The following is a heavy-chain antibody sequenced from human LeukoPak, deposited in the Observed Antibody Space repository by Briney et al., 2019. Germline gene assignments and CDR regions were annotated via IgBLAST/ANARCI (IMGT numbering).Heavy chain of an antibody. J-gene: IGHJ6*04. CDR3: AELGITMIGGV. V-gene: IGHV3-11*04. CDR1: GFTVSDNY. Sequence: PGGSLRLSCVASGFTVSDNYISWGRQAPGKAREWLSYISSSRSTIYYADSVKGRFTISRDNAKNSLYLQMNRLRAEDTAVYYCAELGITMIGGVWGKGTTVTISS. D-gene: IGHD3-10*02. CDR2: ISSSRSTI.